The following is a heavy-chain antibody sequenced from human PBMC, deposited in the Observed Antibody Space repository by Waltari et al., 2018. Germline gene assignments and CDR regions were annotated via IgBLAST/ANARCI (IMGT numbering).Heavy chain of an antibody. CDR2: IYTSGSN. J-gene: IGHJ5*02. CDR3: ARGHYDFWSGYQFDP. CDR1: GGSISSYY. D-gene: IGHD3-3*01. Sequence: QVQLQESGPGLVKPSETLSLTCSVSGGSISSYYWSWIRQPAGKGLEWIGRIYTSGSNNSNPSLKSRVTMSVDTSKNQFSLKLSSVTAADTAVYYCARGHYDFWSGYQFDPWGQGTLVTVSS. V-gene: IGHV4-4*07.